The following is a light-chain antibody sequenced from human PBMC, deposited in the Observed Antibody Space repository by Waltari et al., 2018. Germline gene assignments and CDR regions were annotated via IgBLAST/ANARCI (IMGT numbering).Light chain of an antibody. CDR1: SLRDYY. J-gene: IGLJ2*01. V-gene: IGLV3-19*01. Sequence: SSELTQDPAVSVALGQTVRITCQGDSLRDYYATWYQQKPGQAPVLVIHGENNRPSGIHDRFSGSNSGNTASLTITGAQAEDEADYFCNSRDTSGGRRHVVFGGGTKLTVL. CDR2: GEN. CDR3: NSRDTSGGRRHVV.